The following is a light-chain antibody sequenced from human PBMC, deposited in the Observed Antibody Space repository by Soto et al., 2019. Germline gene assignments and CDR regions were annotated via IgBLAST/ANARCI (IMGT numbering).Light chain of an antibody. V-gene: IGKV3-15*01. CDR1: QSVSSN. Sequence: EVLLTQSPATLSLSPGERATLSCRASQSVSSNLAWYQQKPGQAPRLLIYGASTRATDIPARFSGSGSGTDFTLTISSLQSEDFAVYYCHQYNNWPRTFGQGTKVDIK. CDR2: GAS. CDR3: HQYNNWPRT. J-gene: IGKJ1*01.